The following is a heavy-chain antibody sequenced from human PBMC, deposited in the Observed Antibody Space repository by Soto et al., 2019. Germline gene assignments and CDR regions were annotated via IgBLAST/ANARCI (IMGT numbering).Heavy chain of an antibody. CDR1: GFTCISYS. CDR3: AGQKVAFHI. J-gene: IGHJ3*02. Sequence: EVQLVESGGGLGKPGGSLRLSCAASGFTCISYSMHWVRQAPGTGLEWVSSISGSSAYIYYADSVKGRFTISRDNAKSSLYLQMNSLRAEDRAVYYCAGQKVAFHIWGQGTMVTVSS. V-gene: IGHV3-21*01. CDR2: ISGSSAYI.